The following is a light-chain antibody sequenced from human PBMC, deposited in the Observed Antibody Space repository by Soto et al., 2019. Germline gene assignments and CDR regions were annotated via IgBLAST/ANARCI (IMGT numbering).Light chain of an antibody. J-gene: IGKJ1*01. CDR1: QTISSW. CDR2: KAS. V-gene: IGKV1-5*03. CDR3: QHYNSYSEA. Sequence: DIQMTQSPSTLSGSVGDRVTITCRASQTISSWLAWYQQKPGKAPKLLIYKASTLKSGVPSRLSGSGSGTEFTLTISSLQPDDFATYYCQHYNSYSEAFGQGTKVERK.